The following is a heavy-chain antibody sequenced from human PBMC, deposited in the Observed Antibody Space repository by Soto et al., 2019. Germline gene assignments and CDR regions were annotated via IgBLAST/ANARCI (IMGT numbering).Heavy chain of an antibody. CDR1: GFTFGDYA. J-gene: IGHJ5*02. CDR3: TRGMLYEGDWFAP. V-gene: IGHV3-49*03. D-gene: IGHD2-8*01. CDR2: IRSKAYGGTT. Sequence: GGSLRLSCTASGFTFGDYAMSWFCQAPGKGLEWVGFIRSKAYGGTTEYAASVKGRFTISRDDSKSIAYLQMNSLKTEDTAVYYCTRGMLYEGDWFAPWGQGTLVSVS.